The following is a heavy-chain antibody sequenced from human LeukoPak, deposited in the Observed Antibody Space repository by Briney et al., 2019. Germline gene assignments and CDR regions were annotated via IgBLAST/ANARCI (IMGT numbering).Heavy chain of an antibody. CDR3: VRDSSFAFDY. V-gene: IGHV3-48*02. J-gene: IGHJ4*02. CDR1: GFTFGSYS. CDR2: IWDSSRIT. Sequence: GGSLRLSCVASGFTFGSYSMNCVRQAPGKGLEWLSYIWDSSRITYQADSVKGRFTISRDNAKSSLYLQMNSLKDEDTAVYYCVRDSSFAFDYWGQGILVTVSS. D-gene: IGHD2/OR15-2a*01.